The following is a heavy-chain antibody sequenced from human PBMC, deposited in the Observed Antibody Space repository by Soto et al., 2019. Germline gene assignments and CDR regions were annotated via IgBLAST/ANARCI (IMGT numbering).Heavy chain of an antibody. Sequence: PGGSLRLSCAASGFTFSYAWMNWVRQAPGKGLEWVGRIKSKTDGGTTDYGAPVKGRFTISRDDSKNTLYVQMNSLETDDTAVYYCTMRSRGTIGCYTGMDVWGQGTTVTVSS. CDR2: IKSKTDGGTT. J-gene: IGHJ6*02. CDR1: GFTFSYAW. V-gene: IGHV3-15*01. CDR3: TMRSRGTIGCYTGMDV. D-gene: IGHD1-1*01.